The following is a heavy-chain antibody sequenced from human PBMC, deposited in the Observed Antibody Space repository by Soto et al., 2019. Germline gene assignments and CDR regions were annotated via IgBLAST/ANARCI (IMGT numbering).Heavy chain of an antibody. D-gene: IGHD3-22*01. V-gene: IGHV3-23*01. Sequence: TCGVYGESFSVYYWSWIRQPPGKGLEWVSAISGSGGSTYYADSVKGRFTISRDNSKNTLYLQMNSLRAEDTAVYYCAKAKYYYDSSVYYVFDYGGQETLVPVS. J-gene: IGHJ4*02. CDR3: AKAKYYYDSSVYYVFDY. CDR1: GESFSVYY. CDR2: ISGSGGST.